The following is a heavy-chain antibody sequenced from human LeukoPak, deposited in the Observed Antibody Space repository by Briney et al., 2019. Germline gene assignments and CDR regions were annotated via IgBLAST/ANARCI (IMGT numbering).Heavy chain of an antibody. CDR1: GGSISSSSYY. CDR3: ARHRRRRRRYYDSSGPLFDAFDI. V-gene: IGHV4-39*01. Sequence: SETLSLTCTVSGGSISSSSYYWGWIRQPPGKGLEWIGSIYYSGSTYYNPSLKSRVTISVDTSKNQFSLKLSSVPAADTAVYYCARHRRRRRRYYDSSGPLFDAFDIWGQGTMVTVSS. J-gene: IGHJ3*02. CDR2: IYYSGST. D-gene: IGHD3-22*01.